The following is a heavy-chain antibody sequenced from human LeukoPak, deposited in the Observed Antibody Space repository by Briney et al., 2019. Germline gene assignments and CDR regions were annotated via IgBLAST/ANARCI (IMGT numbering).Heavy chain of an antibody. J-gene: IGHJ4*02. CDR2: IYYSGST. CDR3: ARHVSVHYSSFDY. V-gene: IGHV4-59*08. D-gene: IGHD2-15*01. CDR1: GFTFSSYG. Sequence: GSLRLSCAASGFTFSSYGMHWVRPPPGKGLEWIGYIYYSGSTNYNPSLKSRVIISVDTSKKQFSLKLTSVTAADTAVYYCARHVSVHYSSFDYWGRGTLVTVSS.